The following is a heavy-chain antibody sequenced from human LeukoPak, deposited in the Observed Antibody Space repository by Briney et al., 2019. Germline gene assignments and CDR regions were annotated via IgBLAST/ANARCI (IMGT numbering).Heavy chain of an antibody. D-gene: IGHD3-3*01. V-gene: IGHV4-38-2*02. CDR1: GYSISSGYY. CDR2: IYHSGST. J-gene: IGHJ6*03. Sequence: SETLSLTCTVSGYSISSGYYWGWIRQPPGKGLEWIGSIYHSGSTYYNPSLKSRVTISVDTSKNQFSLKLSSVTAADTAVYYCARVVFRNYDFWSGYYKYYYYYMDVWGKGTTVTVSS. CDR3: ARVVFRNYDFWSGYYKYYYYYMDV.